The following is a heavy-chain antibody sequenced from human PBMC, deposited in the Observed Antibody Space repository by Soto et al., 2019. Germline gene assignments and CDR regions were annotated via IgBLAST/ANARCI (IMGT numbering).Heavy chain of an antibody. Sequence: QVQLVESGGGVVQPGRSLRLSCAASGFTFSSYAMHWVRQAPGKGLEWVAVISYDGSNKYYADSVKGRFTISRDNSKNTLDLQMNSLRAEDTAVYYCARVTVTSDFDYWGQGTLVTVSS. V-gene: IGHV3-30-3*01. CDR1: GFTFSSYA. CDR2: ISYDGSNK. J-gene: IGHJ4*02. CDR3: ARVTVTSDFDY. D-gene: IGHD4-4*01.